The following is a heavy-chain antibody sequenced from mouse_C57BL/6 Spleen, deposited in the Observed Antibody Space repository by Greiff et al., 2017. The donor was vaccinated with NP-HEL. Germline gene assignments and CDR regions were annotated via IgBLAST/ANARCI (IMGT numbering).Heavy chain of an antibody. CDR2: IDPSDSYT. V-gene: IGHV1-69*01. D-gene: IGHD1-1*01. Sequence: QVQLQQPGAELVMPGASVKLSCKASGYTFTSYWMHWVKQRPGPGLEWIGEIDPSDSYTNYNQQFKGKSTLTVDKSSSTAYMQLSSLTSEDSAVYYCARMDYGSSFAYWGQGTLVTVSA. J-gene: IGHJ3*01. CDR3: ARMDYGSSFAY. CDR1: GYTFTSYW.